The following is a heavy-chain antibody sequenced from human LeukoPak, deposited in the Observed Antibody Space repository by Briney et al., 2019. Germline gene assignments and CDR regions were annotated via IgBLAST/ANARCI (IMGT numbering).Heavy chain of an antibody. J-gene: IGHJ6*03. CDR3: ARILWLSYYMDV. CDR2: IYYSGST. D-gene: IGHD3-10*01. Sequence: PSETLSLTCTVPGGSISSSSYYWGWIRHPPGKGLEWIGYIYYSGSTYYNPSLKSRVTISVDTSKNQFSLKLSSVTAADTAVYYCARILWLSYYMDVWGKGTTVTVSS. V-gene: IGHV4-31*03. CDR1: GGSISSSSYY.